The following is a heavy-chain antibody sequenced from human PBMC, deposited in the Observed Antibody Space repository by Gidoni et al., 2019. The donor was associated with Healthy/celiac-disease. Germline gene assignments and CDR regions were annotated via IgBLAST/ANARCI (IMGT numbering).Heavy chain of an antibody. CDR1: GFTFDDYA. D-gene: IGHD3-22*01. CDR3: AKDRYYYDRLDAFDI. V-gene: IGHV3-9*01. CDR2: ISWNSGSR. J-gene: IGHJ3*02. Sequence: EVQLMESGGGLVQPGRHLRLSCAAFGFTFDDYAMHWVRQAPGKGLGWVSGISWNSGSRGYADSVKGRFTISRDNAKNSLYLQMNSLRAEDTALYFCAKDRYYYDRLDAFDIWGQGTMVTVSS.